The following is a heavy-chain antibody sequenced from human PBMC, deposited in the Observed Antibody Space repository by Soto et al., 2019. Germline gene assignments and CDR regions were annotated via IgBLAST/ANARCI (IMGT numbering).Heavy chain of an antibody. J-gene: IGHJ5*02. CDR2: MNPNSGNT. V-gene: IGHV1-8*01. CDR1: GYTFTSYD. D-gene: IGHD3-3*01. CDR3: ARYLLTHDFWSGYYTRGNWFDP. Sequence: ASVKVSCKASGYTFTSYDINWVRQATGQGLEWMGWMNPNSGNTGYAQKFQDRVTMTRNTSISTAYMELSSLRSEDTAVYYCARYLLTHDFWSGYYTRGNWFDPWGRGTLVTVSS.